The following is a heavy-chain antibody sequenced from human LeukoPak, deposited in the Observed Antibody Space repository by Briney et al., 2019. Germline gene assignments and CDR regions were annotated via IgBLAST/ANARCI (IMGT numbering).Heavy chain of an antibody. CDR1: GFTFSSYA. V-gene: IGHV3-23*01. J-gene: IGHJ4*02. CDR3: AKGIYYYDRSGSDY. CDR2: ISGSGGST. Sequence: GGSLRLSCAASGFTFSSYAMSWVRQAPGKGLEWVSAISGSGGSTYYADSVKGRFTISRDNSKNTLYLQMNSLRAEDTAVYYCAKGIYYYDRSGSDYWGQGTLVTVSS. D-gene: IGHD3-22*01.